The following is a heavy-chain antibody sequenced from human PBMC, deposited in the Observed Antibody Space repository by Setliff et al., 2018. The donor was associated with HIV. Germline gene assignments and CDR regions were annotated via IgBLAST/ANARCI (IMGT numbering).Heavy chain of an antibody. V-gene: IGHV4-34*01. CDR1: GGSFSGFY. Sequence: SETLSLTCAVYGGSFSGFYWSWIRQAPGKGLEWIGEINHSGETNYNPSLKSRITLSVDTSENQFALKLASVTAADTAVYYCARGFTIFGVGFSADPTGNWFDPWGQGTLVTVSS. CDR2: INHSGET. J-gene: IGHJ5*02. D-gene: IGHD3-3*01. CDR3: ARGFTIFGVGFSADPTGNWFDP.